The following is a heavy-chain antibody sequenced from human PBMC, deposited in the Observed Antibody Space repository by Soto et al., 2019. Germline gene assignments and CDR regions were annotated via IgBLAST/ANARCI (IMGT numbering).Heavy chain of an antibody. Sequence: PGGSLRLSCAASGFTVSSNYMSWVRQAPGKGLEWVSVIYSGGSTYYADSVKGRFTISRDNSKNTLYLQMNSLRAEDTAVYYCARDLWNDSSGYRCYYYGMDVWGQGTTVTVSS. CDR2: IYSGGST. CDR3: ARDLWNDSSGYRCYYYGMDV. J-gene: IGHJ6*02. CDR1: GFTVSSNY. V-gene: IGHV3-53*01. D-gene: IGHD3-22*01.